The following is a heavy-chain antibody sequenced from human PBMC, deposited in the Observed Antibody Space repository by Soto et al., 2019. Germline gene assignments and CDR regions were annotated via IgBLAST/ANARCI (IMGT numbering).Heavy chain of an antibody. Sequence: QVQLVESGGGVVQPGRSLRLSCAASGFTFSSYAMHWVRQAPGKGLEWVAVISYDGSNKYYADSVKGRFTISRDNSKNTLYLKMNSLRAEGTAVYYCARDRRKSSRDPFDYWGQGTLVTVSS. J-gene: IGHJ4*02. V-gene: IGHV3-30-3*01. CDR2: ISYDGSNK. D-gene: IGHD6-13*01. CDR3: ARDRRKSSRDPFDY. CDR1: GFTFSSYA.